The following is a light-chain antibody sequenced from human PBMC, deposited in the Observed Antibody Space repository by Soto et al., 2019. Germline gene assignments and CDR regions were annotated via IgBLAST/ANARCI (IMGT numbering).Light chain of an antibody. CDR2: AAS. V-gene: IGKV1-39*01. Sequence: DIQMTQSPSSLSASVGDGVTITCRASQSISNSLNWYQQKPGKAPKLLIYAASSLQSGVPSRFSGSGSGTAFILTISSLQPEDFATYYCQQHYSTPWTFGQGTKVEI. CDR1: QSISNS. J-gene: IGKJ1*01. CDR3: QQHYSTPWT.